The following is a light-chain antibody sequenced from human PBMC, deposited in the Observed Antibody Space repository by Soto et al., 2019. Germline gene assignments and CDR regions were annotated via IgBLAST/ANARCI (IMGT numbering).Light chain of an antibody. Sequence: QSVLTQPPSVSGAPGQRVTISCTGNSSNIRAGYDVHWYQQLPGKAPKLLIFGNSHRPSGVPDRFFGSKSGTSASLAITGLQAEDQADCYCQSYDRSLSGSVFGGGTKVTVL. CDR2: GNS. V-gene: IGLV1-40*01. J-gene: IGLJ3*02. CDR3: QSYDRSLSGSV. CDR1: SSNIRAGYD.